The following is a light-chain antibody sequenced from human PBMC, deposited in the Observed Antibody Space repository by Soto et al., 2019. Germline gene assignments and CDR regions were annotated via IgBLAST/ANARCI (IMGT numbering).Light chain of an antibody. V-gene: IGKV3-20*01. CDR1: QSVSSSY. Sequence: EIVLTQSPGTLSLSPGERATLSCRASQSVSSSYLAWYQQKLGQAPTLLIYGASSRATGIPDRFSGSGSGTDFTLTISRLEPEDFAVYYCQQCDSSLWTFGQGTKVEIK. CDR2: GAS. CDR3: QQCDSSLWT. J-gene: IGKJ1*01.